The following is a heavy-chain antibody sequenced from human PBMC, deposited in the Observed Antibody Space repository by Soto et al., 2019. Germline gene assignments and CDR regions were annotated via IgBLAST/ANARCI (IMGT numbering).Heavy chain of an antibody. CDR2: ISGSGGST. CDR1: GFTFSSYA. D-gene: IGHD1-26*01. CDR3: AKGRGSYGRNEFDR. J-gene: IGHJ3*02. Sequence: VGSLRLSCAASGFTFSSYAMSWVRQAPGKGLEWVSAISGSGGSTYYADSVKGRFTISRDNSKNTLYLQMNSLRAEDTAVYYCAKGRGSYGRNEFDRWGQGTMVTVS. V-gene: IGHV3-23*01.